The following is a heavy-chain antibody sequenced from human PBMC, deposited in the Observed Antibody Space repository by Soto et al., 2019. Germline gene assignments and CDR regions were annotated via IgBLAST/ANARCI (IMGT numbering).Heavy chain of an antibody. Sequence: SQTLSLTCAISGDTVSTNTAAWNLIMQSPSRGLEWLGRIYYKSRWYNDYSESLKSRIAIIPDTSRNQFSLQLNSVIPEDTAVYYCARDWGYDPDPTYYYGMDVWGQGTKVTVSS. V-gene: IGHV6-1*01. J-gene: IGHJ6*02. CDR1: GDTVSTNTAA. CDR2: IYYKSRWYN. CDR3: ARDWGYDPDPTYYYGMDV. D-gene: IGHD5-12*01.